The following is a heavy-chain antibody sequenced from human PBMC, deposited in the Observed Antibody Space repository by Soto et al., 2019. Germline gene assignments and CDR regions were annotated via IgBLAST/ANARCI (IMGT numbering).Heavy chain of an antibody. J-gene: IGHJ4*02. Sequence: QVQLVESGGGVVQPGRSLRLSCAASGFTFSNYGMHWVRQVPGKGLEWVTITWHDGSKKYYAESVKGRFAISRDNHKNMLYLQMNSLRAEETAVYYCARYGNNNWSFDSWGRGTLVTVSS. CDR3: ARYGNNNWSFDS. CDR2: TWHDGSKK. CDR1: GFTFSNYG. D-gene: IGHD1-20*01. V-gene: IGHV3-33*01.